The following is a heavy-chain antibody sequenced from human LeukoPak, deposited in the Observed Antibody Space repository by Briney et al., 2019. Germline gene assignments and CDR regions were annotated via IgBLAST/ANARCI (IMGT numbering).Heavy chain of an antibody. Sequence: PGGSLRLSCAASGFTFSSYGMHWVRQAPGKGLEWVAVISYDGSNKYYADSVKGRFTISRDKSKNTLYLQMNSLRAEDTAVYYCAKDHYYDSSGPDFDYWGREPWSPSPQ. CDR2: ISYDGSNK. CDR3: AKDHYYDSSGPDFDY. CDR1: GFTFSSYG. V-gene: IGHV3-30*18. J-gene: IGHJ4*02. D-gene: IGHD3-22*01.